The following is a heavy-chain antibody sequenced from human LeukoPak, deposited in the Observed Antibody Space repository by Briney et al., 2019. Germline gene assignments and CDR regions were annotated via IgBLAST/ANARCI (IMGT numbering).Heavy chain of an antibody. J-gene: IGHJ4*02. CDR1: GFTFSGSA. CDR2: IRSKANNYAT. CDR3: TRLGQVWEYY. Sequence: GGSLRLSCAASGFTFSGSAMHWVRQASGRGLEWVGRIRSKANNYATAYSASAKGRFTISRDDSKNTTYLQMNSLKTEDTAVYYCTRLGQVWEYYWGQGTLVTVSS. D-gene: IGHD5-18*01. V-gene: IGHV3-73*01.